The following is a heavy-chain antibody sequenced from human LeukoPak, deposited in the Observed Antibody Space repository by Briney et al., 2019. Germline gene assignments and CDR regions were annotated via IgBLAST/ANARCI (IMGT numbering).Heavy chain of an antibody. CDR2: ISAYNGNT. V-gene: IGHV1-18*01. D-gene: IGHD2-2*01. J-gene: IGHJ6*02. CDR3: ARDWVQSTFYYYYYGMDV. Sequence: ASVKVSCKASGYTFTSYGISWVRQAPGQGLEWMGWISAYNGNTNHAQKLQGRVTMTTDTSTSTAYMELRSLRSDDTAVYYCARDWVQSTFYYYYYGMDVWGQGTTVTVSS. CDR1: GYTFTSYG.